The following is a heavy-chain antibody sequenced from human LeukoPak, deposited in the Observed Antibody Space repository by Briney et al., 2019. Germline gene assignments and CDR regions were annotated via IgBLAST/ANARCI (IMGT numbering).Heavy chain of an antibody. CDR2: TYYSGST. CDR3: ARYLPYYHDSSGFIIRAFDI. Sequence: SETLSLTCTVPGGSISSYYWSWIRQPPGKGLEWIGYTYYSGSTNYNPSLKSRVTISVDTSKNQFSLKLSSVTAADTAVYYCARYLPYYHDSSGFIIRAFDIWGQGTMVTVSS. D-gene: IGHD3-22*01. V-gene: IGHV4-59*01. CDR1: GGSISSYY. J-gene: IGHJ3*02.